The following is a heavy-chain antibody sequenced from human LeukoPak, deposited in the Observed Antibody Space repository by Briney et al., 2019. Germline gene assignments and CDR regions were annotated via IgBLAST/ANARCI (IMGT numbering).Heavy chain of an antibody. CDR3: ARVATRAFDI. J-gene: IGHJ3*02. D-gene: IGHD1-26*01. Sequence: SETLSLTCTVSGGSISSYYWSWIRQPPGKGLEWIGYIYYSGSTNYNPSLKSRVTISVDTSKNQFSLKLSSVTAADTAVYYCARVATRAFDIWGQGTMVTVSS. CDR1: GGSISSYY. V-gene: IGHV4-59*01. CDR2: IYYSGST.